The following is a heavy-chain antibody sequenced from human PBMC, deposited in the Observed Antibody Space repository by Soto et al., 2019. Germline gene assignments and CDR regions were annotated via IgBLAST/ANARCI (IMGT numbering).Heavy chain of an antibody. V-gene: IGHV3-9*01. CDR1: GFTYDDYD. CDR2: ISWNSGRT. J-gene: IGHJ4*02. D-gene: IGHD1-26*01. Sequence: EVQLVESGGGLVQPGRSLRLSCAASGFTYDDYDMHWVRQAPGKGLEWVSAISWNSGRTAYADSVKGRFTISRDNAKNSLYLQMYSLRAEDTALYHCAKGRGGSYGGDSFDYWGQGTLVTVSS. CDR3: AKGRGGSYGGDSFDY.